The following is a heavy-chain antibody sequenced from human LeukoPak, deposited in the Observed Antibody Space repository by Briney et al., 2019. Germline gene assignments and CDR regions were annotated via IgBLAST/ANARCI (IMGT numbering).Heavy chain of an antibody. J-gene: IGHJ4*02. CDR1: GFTFSSYA. CDR2: ISYDGSNK. CDR3: ASPTYYYDSSGYPFDY. V-gene: IGHV3-30-3*01. D-gene: IGHD3-22*01. Sequence: GGSLRLSCAASGFTFSSYAMHWVRQAPGKGLEWVAVISYDGSNKYYADSVKGRFTISRDNPKNTLYLQMNSLRAEDTAVYYCASPTYYYDSSGYPFDYWGQGTLVTVSS.